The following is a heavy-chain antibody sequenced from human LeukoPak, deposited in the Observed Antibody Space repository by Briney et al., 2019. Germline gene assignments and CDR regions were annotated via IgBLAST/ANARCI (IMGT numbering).Heavy chain of an antibody. CDR1: GFTFSSYA. V-gene: IGHV3-30-3*01. CDR3: ARVALNSGQQEY. D-gene: IGHD2/OR15-2a*01. CDR2: ISYDGSNK. J-gene: IGHJ4*02. Sequence: GGSLRLSCAASGFTFSSYAMHWVRQAPGKGLEWVAVISYDGSNKYYADSVKGRFTISRDNAKNTLYLQMNTLRVEDTAVYYCARVALNSGQQEYWGQGTLVTVSS.